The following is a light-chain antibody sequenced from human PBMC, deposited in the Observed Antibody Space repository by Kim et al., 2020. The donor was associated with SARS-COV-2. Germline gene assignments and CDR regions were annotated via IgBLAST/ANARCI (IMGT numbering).Light chain of an antibody. V-gene: IGLV3-1*01. CDR2: RDS. CDR3: QAWDSSTAV. CDR1: KLGDKY. Sequence: ELTQPPSVSVSPGQTASITCSGDKLGDKYACWYQQKPGQSPVLVIYRDSKRPSGIPERFSGSNSGNTATLTISGTQAMDEADYYCQAWDSSTAVFGGG. J-gene: IGLJ3*02.